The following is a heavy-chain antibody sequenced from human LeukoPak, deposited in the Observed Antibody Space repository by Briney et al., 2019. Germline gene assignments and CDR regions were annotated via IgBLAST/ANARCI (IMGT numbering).Heavy chain of an antibody. CDR1: GFTFSSYS. J-gene: IGHJ3*02. CDR2: ISSSSSYI. D-gene: IGHD3-16*01. Sequence: GGSLRLSCAASGFTFSSYSMNWVRQAPGKGLEWVSSISSSSSYIYYADSVKGRFTISRDNSKNTLYLQMNSLRAEDTAVYYCAKDTSKTFQSAFDIWGQGTMVTVSS. V-gene: IGHV3-21*04. CDR3: AKDTSKTFQSAFDI.